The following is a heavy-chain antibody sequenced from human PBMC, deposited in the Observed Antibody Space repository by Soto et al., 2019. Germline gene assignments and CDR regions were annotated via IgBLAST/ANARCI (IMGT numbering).Heavy chain of an antibody. CDR2: ISDNGGYT. V-gene: IGHV3-23*01. CDR3: GRSRGSHPHHDY. CDR1: GFSFSIYA. D-gene: IGHD3-16*01. J-gene: IGHJ4*02. Sequence: PGGSLRLSGAACGFSFSIYAITWVRQAPGKGLEWVSVISDNGGYTSYADSVKGRFTISRDNSKNTLYLQMNSLRVEDTAVYYCGRSRGSHPHHDYSGQRILVACSS.